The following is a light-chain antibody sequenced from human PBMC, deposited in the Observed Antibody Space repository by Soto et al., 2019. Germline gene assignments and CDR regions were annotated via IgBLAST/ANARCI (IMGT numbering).Light chain of an antibody. CDR3: ISYTGSSTPYV. J-gene: IGLJ1*01. V-gene: IGLV2-14*01. CDR1: SSDVGGYNY. CDR2: EVT. Sequence: QSALTQPASVSGSPGQSITISCTGTSSDVGGYNYVSWYQQPPGKAPKLMIYEVTNRPSGVSNRFSGSKSGNTASLTISGLQAEDEADYYCISYTGSSTPYVCGTGTKVTVL.